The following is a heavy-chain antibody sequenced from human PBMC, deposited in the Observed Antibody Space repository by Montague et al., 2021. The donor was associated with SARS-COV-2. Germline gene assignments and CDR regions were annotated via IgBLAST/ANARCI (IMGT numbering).Heavy chain of an antibody. Sequence: CAISGDSVSTNSAAWNWIRQSPSRGLEWLGRTYYRSYCRSQWYTDYAVSLKSRITINPDTSKNQFSLQLNSVTPEDTAVYYCARSALAAADDGAQTALDYWGQGTLVTVSS. V-gene: IGHV6-1*01. CDR2: TYYRSYCRSQWYT. CDR3: ARSALAAADDGAQTALDY. J-gene: IGHJ4*02. D-gene: IGHD6-13*01. CDR1: GDSVSTNSAA.